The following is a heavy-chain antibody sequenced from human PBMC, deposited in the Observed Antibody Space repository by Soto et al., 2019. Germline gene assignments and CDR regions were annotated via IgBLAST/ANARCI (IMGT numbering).Heavy chain of an antibody. J-gene: IGHJ5*02. CDR3: ARSRQWLVDSEFDP. Sequence: SETLSLTCTVSGGSISSSSHYWGWIRQPPGKGLEWIGSIYYSGSTYYNPSLKSRVTIYEDTSKNQFSLRLSSVTAADTAVYHCARSRQWLVDSEFDPWGQGTLVTVSS. V-gene: IGHV4-39*01. CDR1: GGSISSSSHY. D-gene: IGHD6-19*01. CDR2: IYYSGST.